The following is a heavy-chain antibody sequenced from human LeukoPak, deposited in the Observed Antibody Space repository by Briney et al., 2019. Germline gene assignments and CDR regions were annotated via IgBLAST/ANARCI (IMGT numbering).Heavy chain of an antibody. V-gene: IGHV3-53*01. CDR3: ARDRRYCSGGSCSPGRWIQPPNYYYYGMDV. D-gene: IGHD2-15*01. CDR2: IYSGGST. CDR1: GFTVSSNY. Sequence: PGGSLRLSCAASGFTVSSNYMSWVRQAPGKGLEWVSVIYSGGSTYYADSVKGRFTISRDNSKNTLYLQMNSLRAEDTAVYYCARDRRYCSGGSCSPGRWIQPPNYYYYGMDVWGQGTTVTVSS. J-gene: IGHJ6*02.